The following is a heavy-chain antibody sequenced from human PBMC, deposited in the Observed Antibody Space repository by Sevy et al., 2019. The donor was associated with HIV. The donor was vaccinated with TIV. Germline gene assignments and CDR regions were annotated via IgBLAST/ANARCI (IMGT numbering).Heavy chain of an antibody. CDR3: ANGISARLDY. CDR1: GDSISGYC. D-gene: IGHD6-6*01. V-gene: IGHV4-59*01. J-gene: IGHJ4*02. CDR2: FYYSGRT. Sequence: SETLSLTCTVSGDSISGYCLSWIRQPPGKGLEWIGYFYYSGRTNYSPSFKSRATISVDTSKNQISLTLTSVTAADTAIYYCANGISARLDYWGQGTLVTVSS.